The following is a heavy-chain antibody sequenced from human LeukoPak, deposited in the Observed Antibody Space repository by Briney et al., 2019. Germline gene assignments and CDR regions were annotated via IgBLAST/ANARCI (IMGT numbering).Heavy chain of an antibody. D-gene: IGHD2-2*01. J-gene: IGHJ3*02. CDR3: ASWPLWLPAAMYSAFDI. V-gene: IGHV3-48*04. CDR2: ISSSSSTI. Sequence: PGGSLRLSCAASGFTFRSYAMNWVRQAPGKGLEWVSYISSSSSTIYYADSVKGRFTISRDNAKNSLYLQMNSLRAEDTAVYYCASWPLWLPAAMYSAFDIWGQGTMVTVSS. CDR1: GFTFRSYA.